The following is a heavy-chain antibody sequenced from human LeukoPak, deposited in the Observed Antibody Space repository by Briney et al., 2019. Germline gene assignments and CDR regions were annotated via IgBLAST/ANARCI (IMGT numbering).Heavy chain of an antibody. Sequence: GGSLRLSCAASGFTFSSYGMHWVRQAPGKGLEWVAVIWYDGSNKYYADSVKGRFSISRDNSKNTLYLQMNSLRAEDTGVYFCARAYSPPWISDSYAFDIWGQGTMVTVSS. V-gene: IGHV3-33*01. J-gene: IGHJ3*02. CDR1: GFTFSSYG. CDR2: IWYDGSNK. D-gene: IGHD5-12*01. CDR3: ARAYSPPWISDSYAFDI.